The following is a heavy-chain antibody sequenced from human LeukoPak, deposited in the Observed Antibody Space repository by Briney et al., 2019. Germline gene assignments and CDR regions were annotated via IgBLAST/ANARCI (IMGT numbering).Heavy chain of an antibody. J-gene: IGHJ4*02. CDR3: ARGDQLLRGESDY. Sequence: GASVKVSCKASGYTFSDYYMHWVRQAPGHGLEWMGWINPDSGGTKYAQKFQDRVTMTSDTSISTAYMELSRLRSDDTAVYYCARGDQLLRGESDYWGQGTLVTVSS. V-gene: IGHV1-2*02. D-gene: IGHD2-2*01. CDR1: GYTFSDYY. CDR2: INPDSGGT.